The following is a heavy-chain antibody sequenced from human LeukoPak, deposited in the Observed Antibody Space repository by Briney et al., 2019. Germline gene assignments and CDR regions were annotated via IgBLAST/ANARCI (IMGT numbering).Heavy chain of an antibody. J-gene: IGHJ4*02. CDR3: ARDPNYDFWSGYYYFDY. CDR1: GFTFSSYW. V-gene: IGHV3-7*01. Sequence: GGSLRLSCAASGFTFSSYWMSWVRQAPGKGLEWVANIKQDGSEKYYVDSVKVRFTISRDNAKNSLYLQMNSLRAEDTAVYYCARDPNYDFWSGYYYFDYWGQGTLVTVSS. D-gene: IGHD3-3*01. CDR2: IKQDGSEK.